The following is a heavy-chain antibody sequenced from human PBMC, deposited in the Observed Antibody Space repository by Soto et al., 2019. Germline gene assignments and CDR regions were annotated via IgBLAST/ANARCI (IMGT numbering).Heavy chain of an antibody. CDR1: GGSFSGYY. CDR2: INHSGST. V-gene: IGHV4-34*01. Sequence: QVQLQQWGAGLLKPSETLSLTCAVYGGSFSGYYWSWIRQPPGKGLEWIGEINHSGSTNYNPSLKSRVTISVDTSKNQFSLKLSSVTAADTAVYYCARAGYSSSPFGYWGQGTLVTVSS. D-gene: IGHD6-13*01. J-gene: IGHJ4*02. CDR3: ARAGYSSSPFGY.